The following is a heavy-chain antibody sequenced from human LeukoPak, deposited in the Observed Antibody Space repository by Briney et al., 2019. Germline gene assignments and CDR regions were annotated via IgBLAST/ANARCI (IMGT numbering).Heavy chain of an antibody. Sequence: GGSLRLSCAASGFTFSSYWMSWVRQAPGKGLEWVANIKQDGSEKYYVDSVKGRFTISRDNAKNSLYLQMDSLRAEDTAVYYCARHLPGRREYYFDYWGQGTLVTVSS. D-gene: IGHD3-10*01. J-gene: IGHJ4*02. CDR2: IKQDGSEK. CDR1: GFTFSSYW. CDR3: ARHLPGRREYYFDY. V-gene: IGHV3-7*03.